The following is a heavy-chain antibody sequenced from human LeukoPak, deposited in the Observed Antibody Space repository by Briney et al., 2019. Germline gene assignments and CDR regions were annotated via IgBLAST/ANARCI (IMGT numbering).Heavy chain of an antibody. V-gene: IGHV3-74*01. J-gene: IGHJ5*02. CDR2: INSDGSST. CDR3: ARGESYYYDSSGSGNWFDP. Sequence: GGSLRLSCAASGFTFSSYWMHWVRHAPGKGLVWVSRINSDGSSTSYADSVKGRFTISRDNAKNTLYLQMNSLRAEDTAVYYCARGESYYYDSSGSGNWFDPWGQGTLVTVSS. CDR1: GFTFSSYW. D-gene: IGHD3-22*01.